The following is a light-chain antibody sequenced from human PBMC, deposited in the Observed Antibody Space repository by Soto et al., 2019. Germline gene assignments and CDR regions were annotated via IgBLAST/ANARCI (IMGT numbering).Light chain of an antibody. J-gene: IGKJ5*01. CDR2: GAS. Sequence: EIVRTQSPATLSVSPGERATLSCRASQSVSSNLAWYQQKPCQAPRLLIYGASTRATGIPARFSGSGSGTEFTLTISSLQSEDFAVYYCQQYKNWPTITFGQGTRLEIK. CDR3: QQYKNWPTIT. CDR1: QSVSSN. V-gene: IGKV3-15*01.